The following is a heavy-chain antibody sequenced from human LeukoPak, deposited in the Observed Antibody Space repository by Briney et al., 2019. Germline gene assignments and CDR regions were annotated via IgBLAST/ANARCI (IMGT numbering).Heavy chain of an antibody. V-gene: IGHV4-34*01. CDR2: INHSGST. CDR3: ARRGRGYSYGSDDY. CDR1: GGSFSGYY. J-gene: IGHJ4*02. D-gene: IGHD5-18*01. Sequence: SETLSLTCAVYGGSFSGYYWSWIRQPPGKGLEWIGEINHSGSTNYNPSLKSRGSISVDTSKSPSSLKLSSVTAADTAVYYCARRGRGYSYGSDDYCGQGTLVTVSS.